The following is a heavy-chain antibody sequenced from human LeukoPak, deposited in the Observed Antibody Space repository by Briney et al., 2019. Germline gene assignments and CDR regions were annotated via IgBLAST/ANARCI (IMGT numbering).Heavy chain of an antibody. Sequence: SETLSLTCAVSGGSISSSNWWSWVRQPPGKGLEWIGEIYHSGSTNYNPSLKSRVTISVDKSKNQFSLKLSSVTAADTAVYYCASRYYGSGSYYDFDYWGQGTLVTVSS. J-gene: IGHJ4*02. CDR2: IYHSGST. V-gene: IGHV4-4*02. D-gene: IGHD3-10*01. CDR3: ASRYYGSGSYYDFDY. CDR1: GGSISSSNW.